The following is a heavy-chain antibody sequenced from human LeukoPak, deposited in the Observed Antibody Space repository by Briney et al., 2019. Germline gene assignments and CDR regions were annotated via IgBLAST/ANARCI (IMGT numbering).Heavy chain of an antibody. Sequence: GSSVKVSCKASGGTFSSYAISRVRQAPGQGLEWMGGIIPIFGTANYAQKFQGRVTITTDESTSTAYMELSSLRSEDTAVYYCARGELERHHIRPTVYYYYYYMDVWGKGTTVTVSS. CDR2: IIPIFGTA. V-gene: IGHV1-69*05. CDR1: GGTFSSYA. CDR3: ARGELERHHIRPTVYYYYYYMDV. J-gene: IGHJ6*03. D-gene: IGHD1-1*01.